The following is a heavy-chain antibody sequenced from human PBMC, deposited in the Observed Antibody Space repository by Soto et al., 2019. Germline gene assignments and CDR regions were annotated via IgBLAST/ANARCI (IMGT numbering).Heavy chain of an antibody. CDR1: GYIFNNYG. Sequence: QGQLVQSGAEVRKPGASVKVSCQASGYIFNNYGLSWVRQVPGQGLEWVGWIGPYIGKTDYAQKFRDRVTMXXXXXXXXXXXXXXXXXXXXXXXXXCARCYCSVGSCFTCWHFDLWGRGTLVTVSS. J-gene: IGHJ2*01. CDR2: IGPYIGKT. CDR3: ARCYCSVGSCFTCWHFDL. D-gene: IGHD6-19*01. V-gene: IGHV1-18*01.